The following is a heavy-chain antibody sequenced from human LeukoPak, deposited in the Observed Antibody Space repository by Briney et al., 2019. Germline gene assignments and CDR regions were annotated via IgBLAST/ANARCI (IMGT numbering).Heavy chain of an antibody. CDR3: ARADTIFGVVILPPYYYYYGMDV. Sequence: SVKVSCEASGGTFSSYAISWVRQAPGQGLEWMGRIIPILGIANYAQKFQGRVTITADKSTSTAYMELSSLRSEDTAVYYCARADTIFGVVILPPYYYYYGMDVWGQGTTVTVSS. V-gene: IGHV1-69*04. J-gene: IGHJ6*02. D-gene: IGHD3-3*01. CDR1: GGTFSSYA. CDR2: IIPILGIA.